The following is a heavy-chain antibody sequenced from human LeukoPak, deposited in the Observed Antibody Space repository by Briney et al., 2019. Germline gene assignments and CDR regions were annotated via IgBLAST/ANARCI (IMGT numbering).Heavy chain of an antibody. Sequence: GGSLRLSCAASGFTFSSYSMNWVRQAPGKGLEWVSSISTSSSYIYYADSVKGRFTISRDNAKNSLYLQMNSLRAEDTAVYYCTREGGVAYYMDVWGKGTTVTISS. CDR2: ISTSSSYI. CDR1: GFTFSSYS. D-gene: IGHD1-26*01. V-gene: IGHV3-21*04. J-gene: IGHJ6*03. CDR3: TREGGVAYYMDV.